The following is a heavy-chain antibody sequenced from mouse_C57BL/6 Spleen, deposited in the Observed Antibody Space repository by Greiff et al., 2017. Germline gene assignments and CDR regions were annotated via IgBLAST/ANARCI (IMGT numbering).Heavy chain of an antibody. J-gene: IGHJ4*01. V-gene: IGHV1-85*01. Sequence: VKLQESGPELVKPGASVTLSCKASGYTFTSYDLNWVKQRPGQGLGWIGWIYPRDGSTKYTEKFKCKATLTVDTSYSTAYMELHSLTSENSAVYSCAREDYYSNPYAMDYWGQGTSVTVSS. CDR1: GYTFTSYD. CDR2: IYPRDGST. CDR3: AREDYYSNPYAMDY. D-gene: IGHD2-5*01.